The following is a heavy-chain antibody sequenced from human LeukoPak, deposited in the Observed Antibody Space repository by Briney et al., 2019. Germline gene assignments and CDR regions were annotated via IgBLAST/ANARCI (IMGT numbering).Heavy chain of an antibody. CDR1: GGSISSYY. J-gene: IGHJ4*02. V-gene: IGHV4-59*08. CDR2: IYRTGST. Sequence: SETLSLTCNVSGGSISSYYWSWIRQPPGKGLEWIGYIYRTGSTNYNPSLKSRVTISADTSKGQFSLSLSSVTAADTAVYYCARQRDLQQLAPFDYWGQGTLVTVSS. CDR3: ARQRDLQQLAPFDY. D-gene: IGHD6-13*01.